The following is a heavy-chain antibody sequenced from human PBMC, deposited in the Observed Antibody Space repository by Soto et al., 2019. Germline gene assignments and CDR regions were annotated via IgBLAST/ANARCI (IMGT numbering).Heavy chain of an antibody. V-gene: IGHV3-7*01. CDR2: INPGGGET. CDR1: GFTFSSYW. D-gene: IGHD5-12*01. J-gene: IGHJ3*02. CDR3: ARSRWLATEMSRASDI. Sequence: EVQLVESGGGLVQPGGSLRLSCAASGFTFSSYWMRWFRQAPGKGLEWVATINPGGGETYYVDSVKGRFTICKDNAKNSLYLHMHSLRAGDMAMYYCARSRWLATEMSRASDIWGQGTMVTVS.